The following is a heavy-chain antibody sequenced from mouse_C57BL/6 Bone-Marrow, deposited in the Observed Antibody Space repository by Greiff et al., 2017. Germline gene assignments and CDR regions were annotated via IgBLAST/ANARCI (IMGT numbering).Heavy chain of an antibody. CDR3: AKNPSYGSSFRFAY. V-gene: IGHV2-5*01. CDR2: IWRGGST. Sequence: VQLMESGPGLVQPSQSLSITCTVSGFSLTSYGVHWVRQSPGKGLEWLGVIWRGGSTDYNAAFMSRLSITKDNSKSQVFLKMNSLQADDTAIYYCAKNPSYGSSFRFAYWGQGTLVTVSA. CDR1: GFSLTSYG. D-gene: IGHD1-1*01. J-gene: IGHJ3*01.